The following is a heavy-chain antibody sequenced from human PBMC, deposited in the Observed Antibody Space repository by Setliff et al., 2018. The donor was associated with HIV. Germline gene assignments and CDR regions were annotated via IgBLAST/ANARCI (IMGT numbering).Heavy chain of an antibody. J-gene: IGHJ4*02. CDR2: INHSGST. CDR3: ARRRHIRYGEGIDY. CDR1: GGSFSGYY. D-gene: IGHD4-17*01. Sequence: SETLSLTCAVYGGSFSGYYWSWIRQPPGKGLEWIGEINHSGSTNYNPSLKSRVTISVDTSKNQFSLKLSSVTAADTAVYYCARRRHIRYGEGIDYWGQGTLVTVSS. V-gene: IGHV4-34*01.